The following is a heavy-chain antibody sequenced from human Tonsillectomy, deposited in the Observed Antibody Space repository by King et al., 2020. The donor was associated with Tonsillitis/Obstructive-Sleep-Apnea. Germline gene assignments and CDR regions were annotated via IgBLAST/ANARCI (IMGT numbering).Heavy chain of an antibody. CDR3: AKSGGAPLYYSYYYMDV. Sequence: VQLVESGGGLVQPGGSLRLSCAASGFTFSSYAMSWVRQAPGKGLEGVSAISGSGGSTYYADSVKGRFSISRDNYKHTLYLQMNSLIAEDTAVYYCAKSGGAPLYYSYYYMDVWGKGTTVTVSS. J-gene: IGHJ6*03. CDR2: ISGSGGST. V-gene: IGHV3-23*04. D-gene: IGHD1-26*01. CDR1: GFTFSSYA.